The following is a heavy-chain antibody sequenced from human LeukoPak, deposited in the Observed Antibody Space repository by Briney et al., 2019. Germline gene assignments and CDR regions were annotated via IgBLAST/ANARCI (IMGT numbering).Heavy chain of an antibody. J-gene: IGHJ6*03. CDR1: GFTFSTYW. CDR3: AKPTVEMATIRYYYYYMDV. CDR2: IKQDGSQK. V-gene: IGHV3-7*01. D-gene: IGHD5-24*01. Sequence: GGSLRLSCAVSGFTFSTYWMSWVRQAPGKGLEWVANIKQDGSQKYYVHSVKGRFTISRDNSKNTLYLQMNSLRAEDTAVYYCAKPTVEMATIRYYYYYMDVWGKGTTVTVSS.